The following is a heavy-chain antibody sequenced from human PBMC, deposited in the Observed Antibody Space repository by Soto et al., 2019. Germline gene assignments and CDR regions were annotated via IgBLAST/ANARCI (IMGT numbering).Heavy chain of an antibody. D-gene: IGHD3-3*01. J-gene: IGHJ4*02. CDR2: IDNSGST. CDR1: GGSTSNYF. CDR3: ARGGQDFWSGPFDY. Sequence: SETLSLTCTVSGGSTSNYFCNWIRQPAGKGLEWIGRIDNSGSTNYNPSLKSRITMSADTSRNQFSLKLNSVTAADTAVYYCARGGQDFWSGPFDYWGQGALVTVSS. V-gene: IGHV4-4*07.